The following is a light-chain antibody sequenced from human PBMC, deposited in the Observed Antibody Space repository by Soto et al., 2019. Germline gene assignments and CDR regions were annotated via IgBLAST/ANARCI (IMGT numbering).Light chain of an antibody. J-gene: IGLJ2*01. Sequence: QSALTQPASVSGSPGQSITLSCTGTSSDFGGYNYVSWYQQHPGKAPKLMIYDVSNRPSGVSNRFSGSKSGNTASLTISGLQAEDEADYYCSSYTSSNALHVLFGGGTKLTVL. CDR1: SSDFGGYNY. CDR3: SSYTSSNALHVL. CDR2: DVS. V-gene: IGLV2-14*01.